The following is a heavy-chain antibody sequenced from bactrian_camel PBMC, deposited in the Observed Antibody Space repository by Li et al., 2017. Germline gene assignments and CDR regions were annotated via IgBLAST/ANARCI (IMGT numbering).Heavy chain of an antibody. J-gene: IGHJ4*01. CDR3: AALVCDSVGLAPGWLPLGY. Sequence: HVQLVESGGGSVAAGGSLSLSCSSSEDTYASNCMGWFRQFPGQEREAVAAIYTPAGTTYYEDSVEGRFTISQDDAKNAVYLEMNGLKPEDSGTYYCAALVCDSVGLAPGWLPLGYWGQGTQVTV. D-gene: IGHD1*01. V-gene: IGHV3-3*01. CDR2: IYTPAGTT. CDR1: EDTYASNC.